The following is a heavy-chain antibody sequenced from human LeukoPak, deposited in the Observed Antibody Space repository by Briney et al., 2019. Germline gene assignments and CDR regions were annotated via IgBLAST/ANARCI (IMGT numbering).Heavy chain of an antibody. V-gene: IGHV1-69*05. CDR1: GGTFSSYA. CDR3: ARCWANYVMDY. J-gene: IGHJ4*02. Sequence: ASVKVSCKASGGTFSSYAISWARQAPGQGLEWMGGIIPIFGTANYAQKFQGRVTITTDESTSTAYMELSSLRSEDTAVYYCARCWANYVMDYWGQGTLVTVSS. CDR2: IIPIFGTA. D-gene: IGHD1-7*01.